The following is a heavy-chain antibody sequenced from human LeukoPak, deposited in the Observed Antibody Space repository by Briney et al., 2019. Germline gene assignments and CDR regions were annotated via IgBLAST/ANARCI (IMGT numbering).Heavy chain of an antibody. CDR2: IHPGDSDT. V-gene: IGHV5-51*01. CDR3: ARQYSGSYYDAFDI. Sequence: GESLKISCKASGYSFISYWIGWVRQMPGKGLEWMGIIHPGDSDTRYSPSFQGQVTISADKSISTAYLQWSSLKASDTAMYYCARQYSGSYYDAFDIWGQGTMVTVSS. J-gene: IGHJ3*02. D-gene: IGHD1-26*01. CDR1: GYSFISYW.